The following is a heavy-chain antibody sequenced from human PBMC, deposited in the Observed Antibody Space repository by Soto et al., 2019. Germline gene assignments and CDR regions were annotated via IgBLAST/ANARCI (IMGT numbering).Heavy chain of an antibody. CDR1: GGSFSGFY. D-gene: IGHD3-22*01. Sequence: SETLSLTCAVYGGSFSGFYWSWVRQPPGKGLEWIGYIYHSGSTYYNPSLKSRVTISVDRSKNQFSLRLSSVTAADTAVYFCARSMFYSDGSNYSPFDYWGQGTLVTVSS. CDR3: ARSMFYSDGSNYSPFDY. J-gene: IGHJ4*02. V-gene: IGHV4-34*01. CDR2: IYHSGST.